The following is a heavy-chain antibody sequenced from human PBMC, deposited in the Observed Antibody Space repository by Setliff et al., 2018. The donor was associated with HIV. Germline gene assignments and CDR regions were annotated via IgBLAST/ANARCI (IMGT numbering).Heavy chain of an antibody. D-gene: IGHD3-16*01. Sequence: SETLSLTCAVYNGSFNGYYWSWIRQPPGKGLEWIGEINHSGGTTYNPSLNGRVGISVDTSKDQFSLKLITLTVADTAVYYCALLEVPFIGGRIPSFWGQGTLVTVSS. CDR1: NGSFNGYY. CDR3: ALLEVPFIGGRIPSF. J-gene: IGHJ4*02. CDR2: INHSGGT. V-gene: IGHV4-34*01.